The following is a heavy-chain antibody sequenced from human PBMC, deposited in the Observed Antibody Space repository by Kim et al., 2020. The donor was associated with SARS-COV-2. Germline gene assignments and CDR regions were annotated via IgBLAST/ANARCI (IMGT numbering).Heavy chain of an antibody. J-gene: IGHJ6*04. D-gene: IGHD3-10*01. V-gene: IGHV3-33*01. CDR3: ARDLRFGDPVDD. Sequence: YYADSVKGRFTISRDNSKNTLYLQMNSLRAEDTAVYYCARDLRFGDPVDDWGKGTTVTVSS.